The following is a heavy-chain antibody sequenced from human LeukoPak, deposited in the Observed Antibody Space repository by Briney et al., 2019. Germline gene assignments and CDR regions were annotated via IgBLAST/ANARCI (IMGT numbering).Heavy chain of an antibody. J-gene: IGHJ1*01. D-gene: IGHD2-2*01. V-gene: IGHV1-2*02. CDR2: INPNSGGT. CDR1: GYTFTGYY. CDR3: ARVLVYCSSTSCYSAEYFQH. Sequence: ASVNVSCTASGYTFTGYYMHWVRQAPGQGLEWMGWINPNSGGTNYAQKFQGRVTMTRDTSISTAYMELSRLRSDDTAVYYCARVLVYCSSTSCYSAEYFQHWGQGTLVTVSS.